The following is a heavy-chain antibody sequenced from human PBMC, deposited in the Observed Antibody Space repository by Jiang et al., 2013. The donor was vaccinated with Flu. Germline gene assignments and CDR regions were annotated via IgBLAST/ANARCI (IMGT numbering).Heavy chain of an antibody. CDR3: ARDGYCSGGSCHSPDAFDI. J-gene: IGHJ3*02. Sequence: GLEWVSYISSSGSTIYYADSVKGRFTISRDNAKNSLYLQMNSLRVEDTAVYYCARDGYCSGGSCHSPDAFDIWGQGTMVTVSS. CDR2: ISSSGSTI. V-gene: IGHV3-48*03. D-gene: IGHD2-15*01.